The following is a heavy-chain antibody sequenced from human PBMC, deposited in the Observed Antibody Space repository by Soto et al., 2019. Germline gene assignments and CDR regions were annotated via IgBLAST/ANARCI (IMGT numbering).Heavy chain of an antibody. J-gene: IGHJ5*02. CDR1: GGSISRGGHY. D-gene: IGHD7-27*01. Sequence: SETLSLTRSLSGGSISRGGHYWSWIRQHPGKGLELIGYIYYSGSTYYNPSLKSRSSISIDTSKNQFSLRLSSVTAADTAVYYCATLGNYPLYWFDPWGQGTLVTVSS. CDR2: IYYSGST. V-gene: IGHV4-31*03. CDR3: ATLGNYPLYWFDP.